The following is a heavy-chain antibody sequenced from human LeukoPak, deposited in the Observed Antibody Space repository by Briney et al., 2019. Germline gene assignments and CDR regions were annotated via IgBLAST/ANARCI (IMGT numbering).Heavy chain of an antibody. CDR2: IYYSRST. J-gene: IGHJ4*02. Sequence: PSETLSLTCTVSGGSISSSSYYWGWIRQPPGKGLEWIGSIYYSRSTYYNPSLKSRVTISVDTSKNQFSLKLSSVTAADTAVYYCARDHTMVRGVPPALDYWGQGTLVTVSS. CDR1: GGSISSSSYY. D-gene: IGHD3-10*01. CDR3: ARDHTMVRGVPPALDY. V-gene: IGHV4-39*07.